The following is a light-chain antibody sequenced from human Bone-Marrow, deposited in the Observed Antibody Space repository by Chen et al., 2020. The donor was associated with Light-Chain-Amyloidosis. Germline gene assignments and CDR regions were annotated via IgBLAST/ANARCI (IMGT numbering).Light chain of an antibody. CDR2: WAS. Sequence: DIVMTQSPDSLAVSLGERATINCKSSQSLLYTSNNKNYLTWYQQKPGQPPKLLIHWASTRESGVPDRFSGSGSGTDFTLTISSLQAEDVAVYDCQQYYSSPRWTFGQGTRVEIK. CDR3: QQYYSSPRWT. J-gene: IGKJ1*01. CDR1: QSLLYTSNNKNY. V-gene: IGKV4-1*01.